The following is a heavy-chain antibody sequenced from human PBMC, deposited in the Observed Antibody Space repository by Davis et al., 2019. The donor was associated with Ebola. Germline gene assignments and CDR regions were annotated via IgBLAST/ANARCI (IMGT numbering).Heavy chain of an antibody. CDR3: ARDPGGKYSSSDGMDV. D-gene: IGHD6-6*01. Sequence: PSETLSLTCTVSGGSISSGGYYWSWIRQHPGKGLEWIGYIYYSGSTNYNPSLKSRVTISVDTSKNQFSLKLSSVTAADTAVYYCARDPGGKYSSSDGMDVWGQGTTVTVSS. V-gene: IGHV4-61*08. J-gene: IGHJ6*02. CDR1: GGSISSGGYY. CDR2: IYYSGST.